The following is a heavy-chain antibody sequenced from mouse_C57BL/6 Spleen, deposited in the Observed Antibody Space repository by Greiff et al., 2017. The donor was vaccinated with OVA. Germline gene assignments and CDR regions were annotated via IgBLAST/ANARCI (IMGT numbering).Heavy chain of an antibody. D-gene: IGHD1-1*02. CDR1: GYAFSSSW. CDR3: ARSYGRGYFDY. V-gene: IGHV1-82*01. Sequence: QVQLQQSGPELVKPGASVKISCKASGYAFSSSWMNWVKQRPGKGLEWIGRIYPGDGDTNYNGKFKGKATLTADKSSSTAYMQLSSLTSEDSAVYFGARSYGRGYFDYWGQGTTLTVSS. CDR2: IYPGDGDT. J-gene: IGHJ2*01.